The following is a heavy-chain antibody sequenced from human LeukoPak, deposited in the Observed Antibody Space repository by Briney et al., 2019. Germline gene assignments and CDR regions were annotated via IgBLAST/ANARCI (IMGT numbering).Heavy chain of an antibody. CDR1: GYGFTSYW. CDR3: ARFTGYYYALYYYMDV. Sequence: GESLKISCKGSGYGFTSYWIGWVRQMPGKGLEWMGIIYPGDSDTRYSPSFQGQVTISADKSISTAYLQWSSLKASDTAMYYCARFTGYYYALYYYMDVWGKGTTVTVSS. J-gene: IGHJ6*03. CDR2: IYPGDSDT. V-gene: IGHV5-51*01. D-gene: IGHD3-22*01.